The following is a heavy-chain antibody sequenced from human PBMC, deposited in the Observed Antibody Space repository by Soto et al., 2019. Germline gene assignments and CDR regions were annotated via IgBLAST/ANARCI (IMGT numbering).Heavy chain of an antibody. V-gene: IGHV3-23*01. CDR1: GFTFSTYA. CDR2: IGSSGGSA. D-gene: IGHD5-18*01. CDR3: AWGRYIYGARWPIDY. Sequence: GGSLRLSCAASGFTFSTYAMSWVRQAPGKGLEWVSGIGSSGGSAFYADSVKGRFTISRDKSKNTLFLQMNSLRAEDTAVYYCAWGRYIYGARWPIDYWGQGTLVSVYS. J-gene: IGHJ4*02.